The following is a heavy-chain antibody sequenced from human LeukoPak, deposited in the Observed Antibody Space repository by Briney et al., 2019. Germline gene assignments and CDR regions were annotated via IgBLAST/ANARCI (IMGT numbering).Heavy chain of an antibody. V-gene: IGHV3-7*04. CDR3: ARVDKYAFDF. Sequence: GGSLRLSCAASGFTFSNYWMSWVRQAPGKGLEWVATIKTDGSEKYYVDSVKGRSTISRDNAKNSLYLQMNSLRAEDTAVYYCARVDKYAFDFWGQRTLVTVSS. J-gene: IGHJ4*02. CDR1: GFTFSNYW. CDR2: IKTDGSEK. D-gene: IGHD2-2*01.